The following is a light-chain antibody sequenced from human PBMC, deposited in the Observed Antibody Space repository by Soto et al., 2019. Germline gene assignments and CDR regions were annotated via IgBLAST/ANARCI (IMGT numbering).Light chain of an antibody. CDR2: ATS. Sequence: EIVLTQSPGTLSLSPVETATLSCRASQTVNSDYLAWFQQRPGQAPRLLIFATSRRATDIPDRFSGSGSGTDFTLAIRGLEPEDFAVYYCHQFGYSPRTFGQGTKVDIK. CDR1: QTVNSDY. CDR3: HQFGYSPRT. J-gene: IGKJ1*01. V-gene: IGKV3-20*01.